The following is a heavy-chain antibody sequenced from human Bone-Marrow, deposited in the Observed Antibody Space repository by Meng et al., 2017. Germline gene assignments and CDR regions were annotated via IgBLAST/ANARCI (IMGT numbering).Heavy chain of an antibody. CDR3: ARRVSTVGDLDY. CDR2: INPKSGDT. J-gene: IGHJ4*02. CDR1: GYTFTGHY. Sequence: VQAGEAGAEVKNPGALVKVSCKSSGYTFTGHYIYWVRQAPGQGLEWMGWINPKSGDTKYAQNFQGRVTLTRDTSISTAHMELSRLSSDDTAVYYCARRVSTVGDLDYWGQGTLVTVSS. D-gene: IGHD2-21*01. V-gene: IGHV1-2*02.